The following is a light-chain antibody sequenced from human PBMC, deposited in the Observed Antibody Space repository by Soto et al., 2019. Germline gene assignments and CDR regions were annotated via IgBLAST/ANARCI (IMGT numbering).Light chain of an antibody. V-gene: IGLV1-51*01. CDR3: GTWDTSLSAGFGV. CDR2: DSN. J-gene: IGLJ3*02. CDR1: SSNIGKNS. Sequence: QSVLTQPPSVSAAPGQKVTISCSGSSSNIGKNSISWYQHLPGAAPKLLIYDSNKRPSGITDRFSGSKSGTSATLDITGLQTGDEADYYCGTWDTSLSAGFGVFGGGTKLTVL.